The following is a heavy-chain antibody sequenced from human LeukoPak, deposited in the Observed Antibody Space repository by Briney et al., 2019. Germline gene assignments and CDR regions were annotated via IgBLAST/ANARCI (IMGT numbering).Heavy chain of an antibody. CDR1: GGSISSGGYY. Sequence: PSETLSLTCTVSGGSISSGGYYWSWIRQHPGKGLEWIGYIYYSGSTYYNPSLKSRVTISVDTSKNQFSLKLSSVTAADTAVYYCARGPSNQLLRHFDYWGQGTLVTVSS. D-gene: IGHD2-2*01. CDR3: ARGPSNQLLRHFDY. CDR2: IYYSGST. V-gene: IGHV4-31*03. J-gene: IGHJ4*02.